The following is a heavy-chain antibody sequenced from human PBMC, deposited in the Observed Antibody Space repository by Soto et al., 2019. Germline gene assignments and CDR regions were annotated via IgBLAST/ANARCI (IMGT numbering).Heavy chain of an antibody. CDR3: ARDRQSSGWLDAFDI. CDR1: GFTVSSNY. D-gene: IGHD6-19*01. CDR2: IFTGGST. J-gene: IGHJ3*02. V-gene: IGHV3-53*04. Sequence: EVQLVDSGGGLVQPGGSLRLSCAASGFTVSSNYMSWVRQAPGKGLEWVSVIFTGGSTYYADSVKGRFTISRHSSMNTVYLQMDSLRAEDTAVYYCARDRQSSGWLDAFDIWGQGTMVTVSS.